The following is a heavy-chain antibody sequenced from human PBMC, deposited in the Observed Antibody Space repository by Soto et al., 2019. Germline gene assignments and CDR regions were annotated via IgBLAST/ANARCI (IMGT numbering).Heavy chain of an antibody. Sequence: ASVKVSCKASGGTFSSYTITWVRQAPGQGLEWMGWINTYNGNSNYAQKFQGRVTMTTDTSTNTAYMELRSLTSDDTAVYYCARDCTGGSCFCIYWGQGTLVTVSS. V-gene: IGHV1-18*01. CDR3: ARDCTGGSCFCIY. J-gene: IGHJ4*02. CDR1: GGTFSSYT. D-gene: IGHD2-15*01. CDR2: INTYNGNS.